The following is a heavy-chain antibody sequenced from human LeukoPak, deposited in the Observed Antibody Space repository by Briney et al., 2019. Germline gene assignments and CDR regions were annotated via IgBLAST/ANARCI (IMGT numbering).Heavy chain of an antibody. CDR2: ISYDGSNK. V-gene: IGHV3-30*04. CDR1: GFTLSSYA. D-gene: IGHD6-13*01. Sequence: PGGSLRLPCPASGFTLSSYAMHWVRQAPGKGLEWVAVISYDGSNKYYADSVKGRFTISRDNSKNTLYLQMNSLRAEDTAAYYCARHKSSRPYYYYGMDVWGQGTTATVSS. CDR3: ARHKSSRPYYYYGMDV. J-gene: IGHJ6*02.